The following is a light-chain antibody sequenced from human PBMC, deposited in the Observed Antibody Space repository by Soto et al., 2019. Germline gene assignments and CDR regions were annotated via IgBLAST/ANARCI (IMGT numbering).Light chain of an antibody. J-gene: IGLJ2*01. Sequence: QSVLAQPPSVSAAPGQKVTISCSGSSSNIGNNYVSWYQQLPGTAPKLLIYDNKKRPSGIPDRFSGSKSGTSATLGITGLQTGDEADYYCGTWDSSLSALVFGGGTKLAVL. CDR3: GTWDSSLSALV. CDR1: SSNIGNNY. CDR2: DNK. V-gene: IGLV1-51*01.